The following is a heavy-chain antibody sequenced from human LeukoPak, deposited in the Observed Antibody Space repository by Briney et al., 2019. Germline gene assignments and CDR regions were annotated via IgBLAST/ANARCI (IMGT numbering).Heavy chain of an antibody. CDR2: IIPIFGTA. CDR1: GGTFSSYA. V-gene: IGHV1-69*05. J-gene: IGHJ4*02. D-gene: IGHD5-12*01. CDR3: AQLVRVGYGNRD. Sequence: SVKVSCKASGGTFSSYAISWVRQAPGQGLEWMGRIIPIFGTANYAQKFQGRVTITTDESTSTAYMELSSLRSEDTAVYYCAQLVRVGYGNRDWGQGTLVTVSS.